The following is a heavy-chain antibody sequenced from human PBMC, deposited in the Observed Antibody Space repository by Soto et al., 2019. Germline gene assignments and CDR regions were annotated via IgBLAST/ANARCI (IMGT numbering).Heavy chain of an antibody. J-gene: IGHJ6*02. CDR3: ARDDEYSGNGMDV. Sequence: QVQLVESGGGVVQPGRSLRLSCAASEFTFSNYGMHWVRQAPGKGLEWVAVILNDGSNRYHADSVKDRFTISRDNSKNTLYLQINSLRAEGTAGYYCARDDEYSGNGMDVWGQGTTVSVS. V-gene: IGHV3-33*01. CDR1: EFTFSNYG. D-gene: IGHD3-10*01. CDR2: ILNDGSNR.